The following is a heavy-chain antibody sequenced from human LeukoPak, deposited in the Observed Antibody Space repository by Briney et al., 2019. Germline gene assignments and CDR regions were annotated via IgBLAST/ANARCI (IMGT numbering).Heavy chain of an antibody. CDR1: GFTFSGSA. CDR3: TGRITMVRGVSDYYYGMDV. V-gene: IGHV3-73*01. Sequence: GGSLKLSCAASGFTFSGSAMHWLRQASGKGLEWVGRIRSKANSYATAYAASVKGRFTISRDDSKNTAYLQMNSLKTEDTAVYYCTGRITMVRGVSDYYYGMDVWGQGTTVTVSS. CDR2: IRSKANSYAT. D-gene: IGHD3-10*01. J-gene: IGHJ6*02.